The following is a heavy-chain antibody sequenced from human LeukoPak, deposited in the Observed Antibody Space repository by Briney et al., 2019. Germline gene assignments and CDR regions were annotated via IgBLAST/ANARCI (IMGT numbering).Heavy chain of an antibody. CDR1: GGSISGYY. CDR2: IYYSGST. Sequence: SETLSLTCTVSGGSISGYYWSWIRQPPGKGLEWIGYIYYSGSTNYNPSLKSRVTISVDTSKNQFSLKLSSVTAADTAVYYCAQQCSGSYEPCFDYWGQGTLVTVFS. CDR3: AQQCSGSYEPCFDY. J-gene: IGHJ4*02. D-gene: IGHD1-26*01. V-gene: IGHV4-59*01.